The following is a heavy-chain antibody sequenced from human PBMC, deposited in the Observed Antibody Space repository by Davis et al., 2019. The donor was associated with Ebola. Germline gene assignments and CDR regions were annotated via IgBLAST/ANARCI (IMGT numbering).Heavy chain of an antibody. Sequence: SVKVSCKDSGGSFTSFVINWVRQAPGQGLEWMGGSNPVFGTPTYAQEFQGRVMITADESTSTAYMELSSLRSEDTAMYYCASGIGSGYTYGPPDFWGQGTLVTVSS. CDR1: GGSFTSFV. J-gene: IGHJ4*02. D-gene: IGHD5-18*01. V-gene: IGHV1-69*13. CDR3: ASGIGSGYTYGPPDF. CDR2: SNPVFGTP.